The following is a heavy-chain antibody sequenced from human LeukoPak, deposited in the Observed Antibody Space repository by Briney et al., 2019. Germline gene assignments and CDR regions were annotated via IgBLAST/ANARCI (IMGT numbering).Heavy chain of an antibody. V-gene: IGHV1-2*02. CDR2: INSNSGAT. CDR1: GYTFAGYY. CDR3: ASDYSGTYLPIDY. Sequence: ASVKVSCKTSGYTFAGYYMHWVRQAPGQGLEWMGWINSNSGATNYAQMFQGRVTLTRDTSINTAYMELSSLRSDDTAVYYCASDYSGTYLPIDYWGQGTLVTVSS. D-gene: IGHD1-26*01. J-gene: IGHJ4*02.